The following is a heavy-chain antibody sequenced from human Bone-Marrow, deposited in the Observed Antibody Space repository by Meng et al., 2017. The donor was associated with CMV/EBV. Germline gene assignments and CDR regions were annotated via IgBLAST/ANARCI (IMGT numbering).Heavy chain of an antibody. CDR3: ARGQLHLGYCSGGSCSIGY. CDR1: GFIFSSYA. V-gene: IGHV3-30-3*01. CDR2: IAYDGSNK. Sequence: GESLKISCAASGFIFSSYAMHWVRQAPGKGLEWVAVIAYDGSNKYYADSVKGRFTISRDNSKNTLYLQMNSLSAEDTAVYYCARGQLHLGYCSGGSCSIGYWGQGTRVTVYS. J-gene: IGHJ4*02. D-gene: IGHD2-15*01.